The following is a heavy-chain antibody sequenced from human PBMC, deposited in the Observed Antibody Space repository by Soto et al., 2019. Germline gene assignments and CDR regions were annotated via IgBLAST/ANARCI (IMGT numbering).Heavy chain of an antibody. CDR1: GGSISSYY. CDR3: ARHLTGYLYYFDY. D-gene: IGHD3-9*01. CDR2: IYYSGTT. V-gene: IGHV4-59*08. Sequence: KPSETLSLTCTVSGGSISSYYWSWIRQPPGKGLEWIGYIYYSGTTNYNPSLKSRVTISVDTSKNQFSLKLSSVTAADTAVYYCARHLTGYLYYFDYWGQGTLVTVSS. J-gene: IGHJ4*02.